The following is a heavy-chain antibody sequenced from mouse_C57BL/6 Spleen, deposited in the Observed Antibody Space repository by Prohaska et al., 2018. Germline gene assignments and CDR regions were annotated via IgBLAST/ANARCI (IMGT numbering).Heavy chain of an antibody. J-gene: IGHJ4*01. D-gene: IGHD2-2*01. Sequence: GGSLKLSCEVTGFTFSDYGMHWVRQAPAKGLEWVAYISSGSSTIHYADTVKGRFTISRDNAKNTLFLQMTSLRSEDTAMYYCARTGYDDGYYYAMDYWGQGTSVTVSS. CDR1: GFTFSDYG. CDR2: ISSGSSTI. CDR3: ARTGYDDGYYYAMDY. V-gene: IGHV5-17*01.